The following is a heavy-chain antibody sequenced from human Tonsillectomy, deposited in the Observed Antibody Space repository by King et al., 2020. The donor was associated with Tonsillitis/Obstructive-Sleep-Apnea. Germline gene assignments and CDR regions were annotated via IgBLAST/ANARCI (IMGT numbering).Heavy chain of an antibody. CDR1: GGPISSYY. CDR2: IYYSGGT. J-gene: IGHJ3*02. Sequence: VQLQESGPGLVKPSETLSLTCTVSGGPISSYYWSWIRPPPGKGLEWVGYIYYSGGTKYNPSVKSRVTISVDTSKNQFSLKLSSVTAADTAVYYCAREGDLDAFDIWGQGKMVTVSS. D-gene: IGHD3-16*01. CDR3: AREGDLDAFDI. V-gene: IGHV4-59*01.